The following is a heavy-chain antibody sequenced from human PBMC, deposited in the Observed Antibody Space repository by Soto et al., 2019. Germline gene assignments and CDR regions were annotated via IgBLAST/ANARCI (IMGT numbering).Heavy chain of an antibody. V-gene: IGHV4-31*03. D-gene: IGHD3-10*01. CDR3: ARFAGVSYYGSGTITGEYYYGMDV. Sequence: SETLSLTCTVSGGSISSGGYYWSWIRQHPGKGLEWIGYIYYSGSTYYNPSLKSRVTISVDTSKNQFSLKLSSVTAADTAVYYCARFAGVSYYGSGTITGEYYYGMDVWGQGTTVTVSS. CDR2: IYYSGST. CDR1: GGSISSGGYY. J-gene: IGHJ6*02.